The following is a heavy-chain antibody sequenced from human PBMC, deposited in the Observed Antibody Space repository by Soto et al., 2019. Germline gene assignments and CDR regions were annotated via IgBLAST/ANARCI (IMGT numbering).Heavy chain of an antibody. Sequence: ASVKVSCKASGYTFTSYALHWVRQAPGQRLEWMGWINAGNGNTKYSQKFQGRVTITRDTSASTAYMELSSLRSEDTAVYYCAVGVGDSNGYPLVAFDIWGQGTMVTVSS. CDR1: GYTFTSYA. V-gene: IGHV1-3*01. J-gene: IGHJ3*02. CDR3: AVGVGDSNGYPLVAFDI. D-gene: IGHD3-22*01. CDR2: INAGNGNT.